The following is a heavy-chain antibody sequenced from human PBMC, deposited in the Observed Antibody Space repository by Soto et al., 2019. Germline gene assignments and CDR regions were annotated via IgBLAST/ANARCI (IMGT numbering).Heavy chain of an antibody. V-gene: IGHV4-59*01. Sequence: SETLSLTCAVSGGSMRNYFWTWTRQPPGKGLEWIGYIHYSGTTSFFPSYNPSLRSRVTISEDTSKNQFSLKLLSVTTADTAVYFCAAGEASSRNLAPYYLDFWGQGTLVTVSS. J-gene: IGHJ4*02. CDR2: IHYSGTT. D-gene: IGHD6-13*01. CDR3: AAGEASSRNLAPYYLDF. CDR1: GGSMRNYF.